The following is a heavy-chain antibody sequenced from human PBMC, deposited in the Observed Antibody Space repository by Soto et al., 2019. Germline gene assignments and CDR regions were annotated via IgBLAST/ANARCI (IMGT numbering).Heavy chain of an antibody. D-gene: IGHD4-17*01. Sequence: PSQTLCLTCSGSGGSMSRSSYYLGWIRQPPGKGLEWIGRIYYSGGTFYNPSLKSRVTISVDTSKNQFSLRLRSVCAAGTAVYYFATVYGEPGSYWGQETLVT. CDR2: IYYSGGT. CDR1: GGSMSRSSYY. J-gene: IGHJ4*02. CDR3: ATVYGEPGSY. V-gene: IGHV4-39*01.